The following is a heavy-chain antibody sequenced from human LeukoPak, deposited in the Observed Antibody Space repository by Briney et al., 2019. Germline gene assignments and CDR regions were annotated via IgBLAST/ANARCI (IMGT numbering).Heavy chain of an antibody. Sequence: GGSLRLSCAASGFTVSSNYMSWVRQAAGKGLEWVSSISSSSSYIYYADSVKGRFTISRDNAKNSLYLQMNSLRAEDTAVYYCARGGRTRGENWFDPWGQGTLVTVSS. CDR3: ARGGRTRGENWFDP. D-gene: IGHD7-27*01. CDR1: GFTVSSNY. V-gene: IGHV3-21*01. J-gene: IGHJ5*02. CDR2: ISSSSSYI.